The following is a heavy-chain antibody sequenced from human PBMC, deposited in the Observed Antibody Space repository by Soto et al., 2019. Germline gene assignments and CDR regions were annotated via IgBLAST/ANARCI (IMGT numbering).Heavy chain of an antibody. CDR3: VRRGYNWQFSDY. CDR2: ISNSGSEI. D-gene: IGHD6-25*01. V-gene: IGHV3-23*01. CDR1: GFTFSSYD. J-gene: IGHJ4*02. Sequence: GGSLRLSCAASGFTFSSYDMSWVRQAPGKGLEWVSSISNSGSEIFYAASVKGRFTISRDSSKNTLYLEMSSLRPEDTAVYYCVRRGYNWQFSDYWGQGTLVTVSS.